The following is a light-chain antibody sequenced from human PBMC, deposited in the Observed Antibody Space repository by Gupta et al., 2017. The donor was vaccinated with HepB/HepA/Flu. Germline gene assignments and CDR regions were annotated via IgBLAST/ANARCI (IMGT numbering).Light chain of an antibody. CDR1: TGAVTSTYY. J-gene: IGLJ2*01. Sequence: QTVVTQEPLVTESPGGSVTLTCASNTGAVTSTYYPSWFQKNPEQAPMTLIYTTNNKHSWTPARFSGSPLWDKAALTLSGALPEDDSDYYGLVHFGGAWVFGGGTRLTVL. V-gene: IGLV7-43*01. CDR3: LVHFGGAWV. CDR2: TTN.